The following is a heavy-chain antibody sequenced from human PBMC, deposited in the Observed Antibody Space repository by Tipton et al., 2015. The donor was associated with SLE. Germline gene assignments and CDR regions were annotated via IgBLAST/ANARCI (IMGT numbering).Heavy chain of an antibody. D-gene: IGHD3-3*01. V-gene: IGHV4-38-2*01. J-gene: IGHJ6*02. Sequence: TLSLTCSVSGDSFSSVYHWGWIRQPPGKGLEWIGSMSHSGSTYYNPSLKSRVTISVDTSKNEFSLKLSSVTAADTAVYFCARRRDFWSGGEFYYGLDVWGQGTTVSVSS. CDR3: ARRRDFWSGGEFYYGLDV. CDR1: GDSFSSVYH. CDR2: MSHSGST.